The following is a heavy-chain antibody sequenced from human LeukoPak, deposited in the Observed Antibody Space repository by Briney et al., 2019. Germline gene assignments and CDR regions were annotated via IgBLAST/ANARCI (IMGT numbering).Heavy chain of an antibody. CDR2: ISYDGSNK. J-gene: IGHJ4*02. CDR3: ARGYYDFWSAPPGY. V-gene: IGHV3-30-3*01. CDR1: GFTFSSYA. Sequence: GGSLRLSCAASGFTFSSYAMHWVRQAPGMGLEWVAVISYDGSNKYYADSVKGRFTISRDNSKNTLYLQMNSLRAEDTAVYYCARGYYDFWSAPPGYWGQGTPVTVSS. D-gene: IGHD3-3*01.